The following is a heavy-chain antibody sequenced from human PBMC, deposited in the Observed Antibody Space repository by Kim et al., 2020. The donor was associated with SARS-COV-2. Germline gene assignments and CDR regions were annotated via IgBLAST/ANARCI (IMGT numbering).Heavy chain of an antibody. CDR3: ASPFYADILTGPFDY. J-gene: IGHJ4*01. Sequence: GGSLRLSCAASGFTFSSYAMHWVRQAPGKGLEWVAVISYDGSNKYYADSVKGRFTISRDNSKNTLYLQMNSLRAEDTAVYYCASPFYADILTGPFDYWG. CDR2: ISYDGSNK. V-gene: IGHV3-30*04. D-gene: IGHD3-9*01. CDR1: GFTFSSYA.